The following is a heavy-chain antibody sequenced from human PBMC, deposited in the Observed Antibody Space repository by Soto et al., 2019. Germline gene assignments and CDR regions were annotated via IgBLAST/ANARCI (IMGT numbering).Heavy chain of an antibody. J-gene: IGHJ4*02. CDR1: GFTFSAHW. D-gene: IGHD3-16*02. Sequence: PGGSLRLSCAASGFTFSAHWFHWVRQVPGKGLLWVSRINTDGSSTNYADSVKGRFTISRDNAKNSLYLQMNSLRAEDTAVYYCARGPYDYVWGSDPPHFDYWGQGTLVTVSS. CDR3: ARGPYDYVWGSDPPHFDY. CDR2: INTDGSST. V-gene: IGHV3-74*01.